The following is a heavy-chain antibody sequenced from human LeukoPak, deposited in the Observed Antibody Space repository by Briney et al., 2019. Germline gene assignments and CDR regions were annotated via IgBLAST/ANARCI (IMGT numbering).Heavy chain of an antibody. CDR3: AREAVVPAAISFDY. J-gene: IGHJ4*02. CDR1: GYTFTGYY. V-gene: IGHV1-2*02. D-gene: IGHD2-2*01. Sequence: ASVKVSCKASGYTFTGYYMHWVRQAPGQGLEWMGWINPNSGGTNYAQKFQGRVTMTRDTSISTAYMELSRLRSDDTAVYYCAREAVVPAAISFDYWGQGTLVTVSS. CDR2: INPNSGGT.